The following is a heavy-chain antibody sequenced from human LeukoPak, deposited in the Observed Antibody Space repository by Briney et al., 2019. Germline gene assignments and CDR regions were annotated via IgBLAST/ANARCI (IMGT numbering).Heavy chain of an antibody. V-gene: IGHV4-34*01. CDR3: ARGIRITMIVVVITTGLYYFDY. D-gene: IGHD3-22*01. J-gene: IGHJ4*02. CDR1: GGSFSGYY. Sequence: SETLSLTCAVYGGSFSGYYRSWIRQPPGKGLEWIEEINHSGSTNYNPSLKSRVTISVDTSKNQFSLKLSSVAAADTAVYYCARGIRITMIVVVITTGLYYFDYWGQGTLVTVSS. CDR2: INHSGST.